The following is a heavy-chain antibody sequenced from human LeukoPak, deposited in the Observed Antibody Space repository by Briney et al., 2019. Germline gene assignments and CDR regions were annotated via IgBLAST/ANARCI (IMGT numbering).Heavy chain of an antibody. CDR2: IKQDGSEK. V-gene: IGHV3-7*01. D-gene: IGHD3-10*01. J-gene: IGHJ3*02. CDR3: ARVGRAGDLAFDI. CDR1: GFTFSSYW. Sequence: GGSLRLSCAASGFTFSSYWMSWVRQAPGKGLEWVANIKQDGSEKYYVVSVKGRFTISRDNAKNSLYLQMNSLRAEDTAVYYCARVGRAGDLAFDIWGQGTMVTVSS.